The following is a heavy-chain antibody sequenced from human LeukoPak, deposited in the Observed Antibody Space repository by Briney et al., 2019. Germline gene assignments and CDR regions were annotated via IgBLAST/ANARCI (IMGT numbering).Heavy chain of an antibody. V-gene: IGHV1-69*13. J-gene: IGHJ4*02. CDR3: ARALAVAGLRLDY. CDR1: GGTFSSYA. D-gene: IGHD6-19*01. CDR2: IIPIFGTA. Sequence: AASVKVSCKASGGTFSSYAISWVRQAPGQGLEWMGGIIPIFGTANYAQKFQGRVTITADESTSTAYMELSSLRSEDTAVYYCARALAVAGLRLDYWGQGTLVTVSS.